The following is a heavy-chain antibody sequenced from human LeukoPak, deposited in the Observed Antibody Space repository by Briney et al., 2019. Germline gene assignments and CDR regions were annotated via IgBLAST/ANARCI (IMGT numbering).Heavy chain of an antibody. V-gene: IGHV4-59*10. Sequence: SETLSLTCAVYGGSFSGYYWSWIRQPAGKGLEWIGRIYTSGSTNYNPSLKSRVTMSVDTSKNQFSLKLTSVTAADTAVYYCARAPEYGLYYFDYWGQGTLVTVSS. CDR3: ARAPEYGLYYFDY. D-gene: IGHD1-14*01. CDR1: GGSFSGYY. J-gene: IGHJ4*02. CDR2: IYTSGST.